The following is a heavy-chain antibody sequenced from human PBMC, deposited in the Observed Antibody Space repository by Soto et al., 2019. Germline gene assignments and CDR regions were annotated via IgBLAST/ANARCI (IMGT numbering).Heavy chain of an antibody. V-gene: IGHV4-34*01. Sequence: SETLSLTCAVYGGSFSGYYWSWIRQPPGKGLEWIGEINHSGSTNYNPSLKSRVTISVDTSKNQFSLKLSSVTAADTAVYYCAKGLGVAVAGPEDYWGQGTLVTVSS. CDR3: AKGLGVAVAGPEDY. J-gene: IGHJ4*02. CDR1: GGSFSGYY. D-gene: IGHD6-19*01. CDR2: INHSGST.